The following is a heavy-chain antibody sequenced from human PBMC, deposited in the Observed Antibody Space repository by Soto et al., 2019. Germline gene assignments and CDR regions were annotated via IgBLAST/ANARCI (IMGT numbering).Heavy chain of an antibody. CDR3: ARDYGGSGLNWFDP. CDR1: GFTFSSYW. J-gene: IGHJ5*02. D-gene: IGHD3-10*01. V-gene: IGHV3-7*03. Sequence: EVQLVESGGGLVQPGGSLRLSCAASGFTFSSYWMSWVRQAPGKGLEWVANIKQDGSEKYYVDSVKGRFTISRDNAKNSLYLQMNSLRAEDTAVYYCARDYGGSGLNWFDPWGQGTLVTVSS. CDR2: IKQDGSEK.